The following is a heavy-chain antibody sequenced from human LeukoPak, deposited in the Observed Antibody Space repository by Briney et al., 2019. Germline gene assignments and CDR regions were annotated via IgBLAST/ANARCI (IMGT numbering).Heavy chain of an antibody. V-gene: IGHV4-59*01. D-gene: IGHD1/OR15-1a*01. CDR1: NDSISRYY. CDR3: AREWEQYYFDY. Sequence: SETLSLTCTVSNDSISRYYWSWIRQPPGKGLEWIGYIYYSGSTNYNPSLKSRVTISVDTSKNQFSLELNSVTAADTAVYYCAREWEQYYFDYWGQGTLVTVSS. J-gene: IGHJ4*02. CDR2: IYYSGST.